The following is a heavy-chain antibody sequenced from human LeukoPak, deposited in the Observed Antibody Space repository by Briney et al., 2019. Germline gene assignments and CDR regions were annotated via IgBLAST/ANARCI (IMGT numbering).Heavy chain of an antibody. CDR2: SSSNGGST. V-gene: IGHV3-64*01. D-gene: IGHD2-2*01. Sequence: GGSLRLSCAASGFTFSNYAMHWVRQAPGKGLEYVSVSSSNGGSTYYANSVKGRFTISRDNSKNTLYLQVGSLRAEDMAVYYCASSNCSTTTCLFNAFDIWGQGTMVTVSS. J-gene: IGHJ3*02. CDR1: GFTFSNYA. CDR3: ASSNCSTTTCLFNAFDI.